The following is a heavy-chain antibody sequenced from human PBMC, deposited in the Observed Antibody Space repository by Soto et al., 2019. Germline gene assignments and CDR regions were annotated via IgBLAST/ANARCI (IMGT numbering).Heavy chain of an antibody. D-gene: IGHD3-22*01. CDR1: GGSLSNPGYH. CDR2: IHYTGTT. J-gene: IGHJ5*02. V-gene: IGHV4-31*03. CDR3: ARVRRDGSGFPDL. Sequence: QVRLQESGPGLVKPSQTLSLTCTVSGGSLSNPGYHWSWIRQLPGKALEWIGYIHYTGTTYYNPGLQSRVVMSIDPSQNHFSLNLTSATAADTAIYHCARVRRDGSGFPDLWGQGTLATVSS.